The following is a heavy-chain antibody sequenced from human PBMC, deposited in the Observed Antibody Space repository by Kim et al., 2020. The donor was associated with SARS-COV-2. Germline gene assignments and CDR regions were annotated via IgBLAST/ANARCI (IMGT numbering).Heavy chain of an antibody. J-gene: IGHJ6*03. CDR2: ISSSGSTI. Sequence: GGSLRLSCAASGFTFSDYYMSWIRQAPGKGLEWVSYISSSGSTIYYADSVKGRFTISRDNAKNSLYPQMNSLRAEDTAVYYCARGRGYCSSTTCYKGDYYYYMDVWGRGTTVTVSS. V-gene: IGHV3-11*01. CDR1: GFTFSDYY. CDR3: ARGRGYCSSTTCYKGDYYYYMDV. D-gene: IGHD2-2*02.